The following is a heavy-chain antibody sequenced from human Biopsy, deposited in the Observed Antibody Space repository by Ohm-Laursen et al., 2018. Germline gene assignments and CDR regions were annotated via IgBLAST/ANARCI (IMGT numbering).Heavy chain of an antibody. CDR3: AKCMTGGSNYYFHH. D-gene: IGHD2-8*01. Sequence: SLRLSCTASGFTVSSNYMSWVRQAPGKGLEWVPVIYSGGSTYYADSVKGRFTISRDNSKNTLYLQMNSLRGEDTAAYYCAKCMTGGSNYYFHHCGQGTLVTVSS. CDR2: IYSGGST. J-gene: IGHJ4*02. CDR1: GFTVSSNY. V-gene: IGHV3-53*01.